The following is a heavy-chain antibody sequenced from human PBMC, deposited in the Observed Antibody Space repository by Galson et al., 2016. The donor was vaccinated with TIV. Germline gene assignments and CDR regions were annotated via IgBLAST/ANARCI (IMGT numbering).Heavy chain of an antibody. CDR1: GFTFYNYA. CDR2: VTGRSASR. V-gene: IGHV3-23*01. Sequence: SLRLSCAASGFTFYNYAMSWVRQAPGKGLEWVAVVTGRSASRDYADSVTGRVTISRDNSRNTVSLQMNSLRVADTAVYYGAKTTPPAGYSGPWNDAFDIWGQGTTVTVSS. CDR3: AKTTPPAGYSGPWNDAFDI. J-gene: IGHJ3*02. D-gene: IGHD5-12*01.